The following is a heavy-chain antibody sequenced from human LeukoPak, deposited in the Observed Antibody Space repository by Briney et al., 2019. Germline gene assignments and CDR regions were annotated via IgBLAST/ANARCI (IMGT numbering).Heavy chain of an antibody. CDR2: IYHSGST. D-gene: IGHD2-2*01. CDR1: GGSISSGGYS. J-gene: IGHJ5*02. CDR3: ARALVVPAAIYWFDP. V-gene: IGHV4-30-2*01. Sequence: SETLSLTCAVSGGSISSGGYSWSWIRQPPGKGLEWIGYIYHSGSTYYNPSLKSRVTISVDRSKNQFSLKLSSVTAADTAVYYCARALVVPAAIYWFDPWGQGTLVTVSS.